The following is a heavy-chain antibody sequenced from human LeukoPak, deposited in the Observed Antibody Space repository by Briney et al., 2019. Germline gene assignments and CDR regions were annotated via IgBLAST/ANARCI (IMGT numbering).Heavy chain of an antibody. J-gene: IGHJ5*02. Sequence: SETLSLICNVSRGSFSRYYWSWIRQPAGKGLEWIGRIHASGSTNYNPSLKSRVTISVDESQNQFSLKLTSVTAADTAVYYCARGLVGTTGEQNWFDPWGQGTLVTVSS. D-gene: IGHD1-26*01. CDR1: RGSFSRYY. V-gene: IGHV4-4*07. CDR3: ARGLVGTTGEQNWFDP. CDR2: IHASGST.